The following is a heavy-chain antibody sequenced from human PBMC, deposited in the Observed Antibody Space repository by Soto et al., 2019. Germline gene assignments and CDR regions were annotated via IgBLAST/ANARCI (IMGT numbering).Heavy chain of an antibody. CDR2: IDDGSRTI. D-gene: IGHD6-13*01. Sequence: GGSLRLSCEASGFTFNTYAMTWVRQAAGKGLEWLSYIDDGSRTIFYTDSVKGRFIISRDNAKNSLYLQMNSLRDDDSAVYYCATFSSWTGFDPWGQGTLVTVSS. J-gene: IGHJ5*02. CDR3: ATFSSWTGFDP. CDR1: GFTFNTYA. V-gene: IGHV3-48*02.